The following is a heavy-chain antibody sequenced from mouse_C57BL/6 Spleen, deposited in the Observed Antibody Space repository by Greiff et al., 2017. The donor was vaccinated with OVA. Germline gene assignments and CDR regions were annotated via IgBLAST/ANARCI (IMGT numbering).Heavy chain of an antibody. D-gene: IGHD1-1*01. CDR2: IDPANGNT. CDR1: GFTIKNTY. J-gene: IGHJ2*01. V-gene: IGHV14-3*01. CDR3: AYYGSSPYFDY. Sequence: VQLQQSVAELVRPGASVKLSCTASGFTIKNTYMHWVKQRPAQGLEWIGRIDPANGNTKYAPKFQGKATITADTASNTAYLQLSSRTSEDTAIDYCAYYGSSPYFDYWGQGTTLTVSS.